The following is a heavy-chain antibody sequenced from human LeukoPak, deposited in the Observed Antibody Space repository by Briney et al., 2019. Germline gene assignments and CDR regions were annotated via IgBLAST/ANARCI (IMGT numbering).Heavy chain of an antibody. CDR3: VREYSSSSGRAFDI. D-gene: IGHD6-6*01. J-gene: IGHJ3*02. CDR1: GFXXSSYW. CDR2: ISTDGSST. Sequence: PGGSLXXXXXXXGFXXSSYWMHWVRQAPGKGLVWVSRISTDGSSTNSADSVKGRLTISRDNAKNTLYLQMNSLRAEDTAVYYCVREYSSSSGRAFDIWGQGTMVTVS. V-gene: IGHV3-74*01.